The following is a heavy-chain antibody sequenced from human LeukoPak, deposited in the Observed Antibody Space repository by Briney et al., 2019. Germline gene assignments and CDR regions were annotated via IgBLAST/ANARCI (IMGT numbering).Heavy chain of an antibody. CDR1: GGSISSSSYY. V-gene: IGHV4-39*01. J-gene: IGHJ4*02. CDR3: ATPREGGYCSGGSCGFDY. CDR2: IYYSGST. Sequence: SETLSLTCTVSGGSISSSSYYWGWIRQPPGKGLEWIGSIYYSGSTYYNPSLKSRVTISVDTSENQFSLKLSSVTAADTAVYYCATPREGGYCSGGSCGFDYWGQGTLVTVSS. D-gene: IGHD2-15*01.